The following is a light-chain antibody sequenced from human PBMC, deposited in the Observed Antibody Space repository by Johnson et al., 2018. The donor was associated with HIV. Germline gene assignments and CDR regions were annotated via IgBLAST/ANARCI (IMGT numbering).Light chain of an antibody. V-gene: IGLV1-51*02. CDR1: SSNIGNNY. J-gene: IGLJ1*01. CDR2: ENN. CDR3: GTWHSALSGGGV. Sequence: QSVLTQPPSVSAAPGQKVTIFCSGSSSNIGNNYVSWYQQLPGTARKLLIYENNKRPSGIPDRFYGSKSGTSATLGITGLQAGDEADYYCGTWHSALSGGGVFGTGTRVTVL.